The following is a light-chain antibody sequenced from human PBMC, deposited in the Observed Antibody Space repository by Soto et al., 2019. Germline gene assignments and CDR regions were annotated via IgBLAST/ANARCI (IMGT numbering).Light chain of an antibody. J-gene: IGKJ1*01. CDR3: EQYNSYWT. CDR1: QSISSW. V-gene: IGKV1-5*03. CDR2: QAS. Sequence: DIQMTQSPSTLSASVGDRVTITCRASQSISSWLAWYQQKPGRAPKLLIYQASSLESGITTRFSGSGPGTEFTLTSNSLQPDYFANYDCEQYNSYWTFGRGTKVEIK.